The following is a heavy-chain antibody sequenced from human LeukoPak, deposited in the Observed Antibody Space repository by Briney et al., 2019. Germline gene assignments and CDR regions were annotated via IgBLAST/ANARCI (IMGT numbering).Heavy chain of an antibody. Sequence: GESLRLSCAASGFTFSSYSMNWVRQAPGKGLEWVSSISGSSSYINYADSVKGRFTISRDNAQNSLYLQMNSLRAEDTAVYYCARRGAIYYFDYWGQGTLVTVSS. V-gene: IGHV3-21*01. CDR2: ISGSSSYI. J-gene: IGHJ4*02. D-gene: IGHD2-21*01. CDR1: GFTFSSYS. CDR3: ARRGAIYYFDY.